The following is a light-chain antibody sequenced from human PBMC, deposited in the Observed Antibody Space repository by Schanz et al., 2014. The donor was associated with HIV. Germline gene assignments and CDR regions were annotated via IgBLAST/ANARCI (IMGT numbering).Light chain of an antibody. J-gene: IGLJ3*02. CDR1: SSDVGSYNL. V-gene: IGLV2-14*02. CDR3: LSYTSSNTWV. Sequence: QSVLTQPASVSGSPGQSITISCTGTSSDVGSYNLVSWYQQHPGKAPKLMIYEVSKRPSGVSNRFSASKSDNTASLTISGLQAEDEADYYCLSYTSSNTWVFGGGAKLTVL. CDR2: EVS.